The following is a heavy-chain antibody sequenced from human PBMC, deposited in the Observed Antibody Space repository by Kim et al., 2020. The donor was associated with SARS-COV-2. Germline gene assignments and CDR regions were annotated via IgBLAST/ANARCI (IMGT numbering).Heavy chain of an antibody. CDR1: GFTFSSYG. CDR2: IWYDGSNK. Sequence: LSLTCAASGFTFSSYGMHWVRQAPGKGLEWVAVIWYDGSNKYYADSVKGRFTISRDNSKNTLYLQMNSLRAEDTAVYYCASLSPGGSYYFDYWGQGTLVTVSS. CDR3: ASLSPGGSYYFDY. J-gene: IGHJ4*02. D-gene: IGHD2-8*02. V-gene: IGHV3-33*01.